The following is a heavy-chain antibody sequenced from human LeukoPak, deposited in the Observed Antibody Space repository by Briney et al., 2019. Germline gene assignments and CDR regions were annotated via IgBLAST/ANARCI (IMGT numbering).Heavy chain of an antibody. CDR2: IKQDGNEK. D-gene: IGHD5-18*01. J-gene: IGHJ6*02. Sequence: GGSLRLSCAASGFTFSRYWMSWVRQAPGKGLECVANIKQDGNEKYYVDSVKGRFTISRDNAKNSLYLQMNSLRAEDTAVYYCAGEDGYSFRFTYYYYGMDVWGQGTTVTVSS. V-gene: IGHV3-7*01. CDR1: GFTFSRYW. CDR3: AGEDGYSFRFTYYYYGMDV.